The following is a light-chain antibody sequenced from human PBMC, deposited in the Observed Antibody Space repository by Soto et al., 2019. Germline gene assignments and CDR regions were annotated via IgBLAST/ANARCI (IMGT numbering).Light chain of an antibody. CDR2: KAS. Sequence: DIQMTQSPSTLSASVGDRVTITCRASLSINTYLAWYQQKPGKAPKLLIYKASNLESGVPSRFSGSGSGTEFTLTISSLQPDDFATYYCQQYNSYSTFGQGTKVEIK. CDR1: LSINTY. V-gene: IGKV1-5*03. CDR3: QQYNSYST. J-gene: IGKJ1*01.